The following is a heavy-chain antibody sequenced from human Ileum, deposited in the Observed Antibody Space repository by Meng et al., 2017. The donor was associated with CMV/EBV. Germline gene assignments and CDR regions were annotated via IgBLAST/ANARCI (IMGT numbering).Heavy chain of an antibody. CDR3: ARGSGYSSGWSDTPDY. J-gene: IGHJ4*02. CDR1: FVIITYG. CDR2: ISSDGSKK. D-gene: IGHD6-19*01. V-gene: IGHV3-30*03. Sequence: FVIITYGMHWVRQAPGKGLEWVAAISSDGSKKYYTDSVKGRFTISRDNSKNTVDLQMNSLRDDDTAVYYCARGSGYSSGWSDTPDYWGQGTLVTVSS.